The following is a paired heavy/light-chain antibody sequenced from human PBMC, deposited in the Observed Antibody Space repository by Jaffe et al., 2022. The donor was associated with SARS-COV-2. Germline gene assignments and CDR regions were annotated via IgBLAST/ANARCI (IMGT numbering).Heavy chain of an antibody. V-gene: IGHV3-74*01. J-gene: IGHJ4*02. D-gene: IGHD1-1*01. CDR1: GFTFSTYP. CDR3: AVQRSGNVY. Sequence: EVQLVESGGALVQPGGSLRLSCAASGFTFSTYPMHWVRQGPGKGLVWVSRISGDGSSTNYADSVKGRFTISRDNAKNTLYMQMNSLRVEDTAVYYCAVQRSGNVYWGQGTLVTVSS. CDR2: ISGDGSST.
Light chain of an antibody. CDR2: DAS. Sequence: QAVVTQEPSLTVSPGGTVTLTCGSSTGAVTSSHYPYWFQQKPGQAPRTLVYDASKKHSWTPARFSGSLLGGKAALTLSGAQPEDEADYYCLLSDTGPWMFGGGTKLTVL. J-gene: IGLJ3*02. V-gene: IGLV7-46*01. CDR3: LLSDTGPWM. CDR1: TGAVTSSHY.